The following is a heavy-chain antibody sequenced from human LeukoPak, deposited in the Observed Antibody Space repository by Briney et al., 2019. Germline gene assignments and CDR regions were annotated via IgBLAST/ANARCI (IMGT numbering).Heavy chain of an antibody. D-gene: IGHD6-19*01. CDR3: ASILSGWYLLFDY. J-gene: IGHJ4*02. CDR2: IYYSGST. CDR1: GGSISSSSYY. Sequence: PSETLSLTCTVSGGSISSSSYYWGWIRQPPGKGLEWIGSIYYSGSTYYNPSLKSRVTISVDTSKNQLSLKLSSVTAADTAVYYCASILSGWYLLFDYWGQGTLVTVSS. V-gene: IGHV4-39*07.